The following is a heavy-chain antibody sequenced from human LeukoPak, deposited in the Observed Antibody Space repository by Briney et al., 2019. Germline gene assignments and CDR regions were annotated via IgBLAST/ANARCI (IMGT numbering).Heavy chain of an antibody. CDR2: IYHSGNT. J-gene: IGHJ4*02. Sequence: SETLSLTCSVPIDSITDYYWSWIRQPPGKGLEWIGFIYHSGNTNSNPSLTTRVTMSVDTSKTQITLRPSSVTAADTAVYYCAREEGIAAAGALEYWGQGILVTVSS. CDR1: IDSITDYY. CDR3: AREEGIAAAGALEY. V-gene: IGHV4-59*01. D-gene: IGHD6-13*01.